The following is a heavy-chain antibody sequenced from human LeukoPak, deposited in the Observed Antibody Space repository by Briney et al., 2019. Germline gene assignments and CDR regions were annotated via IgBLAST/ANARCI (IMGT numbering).Heavy chain of an antibody. D-gene: IGHD2-15*01. CDR3: ARDNSMGGRGWWFDP. Sequence: GASVKVSCKAYGYSFTSYYMHWVRQPPGQGLEWMGIINPSGGSTSYAEKFQGRVIMTRDMSTSTDYMELSSLISEDTAVYYCARDNSMGGRGWWFDPWGQGTLVTVSS. CDR1: GYSFTSYY. CDR2: INPSGGST. V-gene: IGHV1-46*01. J-gene: IGHJ5*02.